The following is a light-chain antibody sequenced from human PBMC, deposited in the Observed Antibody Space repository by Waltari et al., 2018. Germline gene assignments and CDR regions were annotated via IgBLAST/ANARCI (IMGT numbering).Light chain of an antibody. CDR2: ENT. CDR1: SSNIGNNY. J-gene: IGLJ7*01. V-gene: IGLV1-51*02. Sequence: QSVLTQPPSVSAAPGQRVTISCPGGSSNIGNNYVSWYRQFPGTAPKLLIYENTAPPSGIPGRFSGSKSGTSATLDITGLQAGDEADYYCGTWDSSLSGAVFGGGTHLTVL. CDR3: GTWDSSLSGAV.